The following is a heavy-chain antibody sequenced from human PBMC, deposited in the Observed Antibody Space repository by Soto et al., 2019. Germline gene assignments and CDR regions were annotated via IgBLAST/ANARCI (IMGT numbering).Heavy chain of an antibody. J-gene: IGHJ4*02. CDR3: ARTQSIAAAGLFDY. CDR1: GGSISSSSYY. CDR2: IYYSGST. V-gene: IGHV4-39*01. Sequence: SETLSLTCTVSGGSISSSSYYWGWIRQPPGKGLEWIGSIYYSGSTYYNPSLKSRVTISVDTSKNQFSLKLSSVTAADTAVYYCARTQSIAAAGLFDYWGQGTLVTVSS. D-gene: IGHD6-13*01.